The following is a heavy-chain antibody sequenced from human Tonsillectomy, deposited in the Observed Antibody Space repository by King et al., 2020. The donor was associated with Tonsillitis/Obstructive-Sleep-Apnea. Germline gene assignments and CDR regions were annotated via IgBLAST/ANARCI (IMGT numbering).Heavy chain of an antibody. J-gene: IGHJ4*02. CDR1: GFIFSSYA. Sequence: VQLVQSGGGVVQPGRSLRLSCAASGFIFSSYAMHWVRQAPGKGLEWVVVISYDGSNKYYADSVKGRFIISRDNSKNTVYLQMNSLRPDDTAVYYCARGGPDRGYYGYWGQGTLVTVSS. V-gene: IGHV3-30*04. CDR2: ISYDGSNK. CDR3: ARGGPDRGYYGY. D-gene: IGHD1-26*01.